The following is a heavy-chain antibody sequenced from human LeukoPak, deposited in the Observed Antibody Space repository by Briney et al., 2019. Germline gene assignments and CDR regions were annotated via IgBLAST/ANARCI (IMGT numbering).Heavy chain of an antibody. Sequence: ASVKVSCKASRCTFSSYAISWVGQAPGQGLEWMGRLIPISGKANYAQKLQGRATINADKSTGTAYMELSRLRSEDTAVYYCARWGTATIFGVDLYGMDVWGQGTTVTVSS. V-gene: IGHV1-69*04. CDR1: RCTFSSYA. CDR2: LIPISGKA. D-gene: IGHD3-3*01. CDR3: ARWGTATIFGVDLYGMDV. J-gene: IGHJ6*02.